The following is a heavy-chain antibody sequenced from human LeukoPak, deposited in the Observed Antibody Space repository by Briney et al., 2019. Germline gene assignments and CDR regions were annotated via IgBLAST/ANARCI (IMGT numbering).Heavy chain of an antibody. Sequence: GGSLRLSCAASGFTFSSYAMHWVRQAPGKGLEWVAVISYDGSNKYYADSVKGRFTISRDNSKNTLYLQMNSLRAEDTAVYYCAKDLERAYYYGSGRYFDYWGQGTLVTVSS. D-gene: IGHD3-10*01. CDR2: ISYDGSNK. CDR1: GFTFSSYA. V-gene: IGHV3-30-3*01. CDR3: AKDLERAYYYGSGRYFDY. J-gene: IGHJ4*02.